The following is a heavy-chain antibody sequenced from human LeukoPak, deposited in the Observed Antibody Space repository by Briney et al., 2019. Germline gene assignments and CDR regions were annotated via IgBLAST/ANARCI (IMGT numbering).Heavy chain of an antibody. Sequence: SETLSLTCAVSNYPITSDYYWVWIRQPPGQGLEWIGQIFHSGIAHYNPSLKSRVTMSVDTSRSQFSVNLNSVTAADTAVYFCGRAGFGTAYNRFYYYMDVWGKGTTVTVSS. D-gene: IGHD3-16*01. CDR2: IFHSGIA. V-gene: IGHV4-38-2*01. J-gene: IGHJ6*03. CDR1: NYPITSDYY. CDR3: GRAGFGTAYNRFYYYMDV.